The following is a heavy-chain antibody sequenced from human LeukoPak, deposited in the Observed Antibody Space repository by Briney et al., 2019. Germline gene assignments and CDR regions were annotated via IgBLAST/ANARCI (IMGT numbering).Heavy chain of an antibody. CDR1: GGSISSGSYY. D-gene: IGHD3-22*01. CDR3: ASSLYYYGSSGYYSDAFDI. J-gene: IGHJ3*02. CDR2: IYTSGST. Sequence: ASETLSLTCTVSGGSISSGSYYWSWIRQPAGEGLEWIGRIYTSGSTNYNPSLKSRVTISVDTSKNQFSLKLSSVTAADTAVYYCASSLYYYGSSGYYSDAFDIWGQGTMVTVSS. V-gene: IGHV4-61*02.